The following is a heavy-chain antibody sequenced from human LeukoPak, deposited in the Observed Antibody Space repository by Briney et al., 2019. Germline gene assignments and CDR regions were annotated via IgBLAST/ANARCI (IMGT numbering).Heavy chain of an antibody. Sequence: GGSLRLSCAASGFTVSSNYMSWVRQAPGKGLEWVSIIYSDDSTHYADSVKGRFTISRDNSKNTLYLQMGSLRAEDMAVYYCARVRAGLYDSSGYFLDYWGQGTLVTVSS. CDR2: IYSDDST. J-gene: IGHJ4*02. CDR3: ARVRAGLYDSSGYFLDY. V-gene: IGHV3-53*05. CDR1: GFTVSSNY. D-gene: IGHD3-22*01.